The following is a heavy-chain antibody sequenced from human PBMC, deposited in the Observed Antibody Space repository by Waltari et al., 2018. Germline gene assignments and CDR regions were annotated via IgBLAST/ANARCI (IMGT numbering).Heavy chain of an antibody. CDR1: GFPFDDYA. CDR2: ISWNIGII. CDR3: AKGLTYYYDSSGRDY. J-gene: IGHJ4*02. D-gene: IGHD3-22*01. V-gene: IGHV3-9*01. Sequence: EVQLVESGGGSLQPGRSLRLSCAASGFPFDDYAMHWVQQAAGNGLEWFSGISWNIGIIGYADSVKCRFTISRDNAKNSLYLQMNSLRAEDTAFYYCAKGLTYYYDSSGRDYWGQVTLVTVSS.